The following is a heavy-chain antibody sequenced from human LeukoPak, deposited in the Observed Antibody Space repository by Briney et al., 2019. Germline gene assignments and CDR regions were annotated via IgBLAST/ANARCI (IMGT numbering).Heavy chain of an antibody. Sequence: SPSETLSLTCTVSGGSISSGDYYWSWIRQPPGKGLEWIGYIYYSGSTYYNPSLKSRVTISVDTSKNQSSLKLSSVTAADTAVYYCARDLYGDYPDPWGQGTLVTVSS. CDR3: ARDLYGDYPDP. CDR2: IYYSGST. D-gene: IGHD4-17*01. CDR1: GGSISSGDYY. V-gene: IGHV4-30-4*01. J-gene: IGHJ5*02.